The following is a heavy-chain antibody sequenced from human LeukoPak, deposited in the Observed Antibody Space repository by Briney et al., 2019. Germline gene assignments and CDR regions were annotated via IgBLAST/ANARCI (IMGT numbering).Heavy chain of an antibody. D-gene: IGHD3-3*01. Sequence: ASVKVSCKSSGYTFTSYYMHWVRQAPGQGLEWMGWINPNSGGTNYAQKFQGRVTMTRDTSISTAYMELSRLRSDDTAVYYCARDLEYYDFWSGYYPIDYWGQGTLVTVSS. CDR2: INPNSGGT. V-gene: IGHV1-2*02. CDR1: GYTFTSYY. CDR3: ARDLEYYDFWSGYYPIDY. J-gene: IGHJ4*02.